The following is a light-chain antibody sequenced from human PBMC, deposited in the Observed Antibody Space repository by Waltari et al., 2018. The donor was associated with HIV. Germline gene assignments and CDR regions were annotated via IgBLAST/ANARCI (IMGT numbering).Light chain of an antibody. CDR2: EVS. V-gene: IGLV2-14*01. Sequence: QSALTQPASVSGSPGQSITISCTGTSSDVGGYHYVSRYQQHPGKAPKLMIYEVSNRPSGVSNRFSGSKSGNTASLTISGLQAEDEADYYCSSYTSSSTPVVFGGGTKLTVL. CDR3: SSYTSSSTPVV. J-gene: IGLJ2*01. CDR1: SSDVGGYHY.